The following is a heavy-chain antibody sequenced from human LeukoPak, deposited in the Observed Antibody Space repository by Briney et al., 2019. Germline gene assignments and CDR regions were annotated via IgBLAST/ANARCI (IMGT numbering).Heavy chain of an antibody. Sequence: PGGSLRLSCAASGFTFSSYGMHWVRQAPGKGLEWVAFIRYDGNNKYYADSVKGRFTISRDNSKNTLYLQMNSLRAEDTAVYYCARVREWLRVFDYWGQGTLVTVSS. J-gene: IGHJ4*02. V-gene: IGHV3-30*02. CDR2: IRYDGNNK. CDR1: GFTFSSYG. CDR3: ARVREWLRVFDY. D-gene: IGHD5-12*01.